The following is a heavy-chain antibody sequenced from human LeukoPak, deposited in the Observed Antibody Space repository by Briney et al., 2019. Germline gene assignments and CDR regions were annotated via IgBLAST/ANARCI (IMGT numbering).Heavy chain of an antibody. CDR2: INQDGGEK. CDR1: GFTFSVYW. J-gene: IGHJ4*02. Sequence: GGSLRLSCAASGFTFSVYWMSWVRQAPGKGLEWVANINQDGGEKYYVDSVKGRFTISRDTSKNTLYLQMNSLRAADTAVYYCVKSGYNRFDYWGQGALVTVSS. V-gene: IGHV3-7*03. D-gene: IGHD5-24*01. CDR3: VKSGYNRFDY.